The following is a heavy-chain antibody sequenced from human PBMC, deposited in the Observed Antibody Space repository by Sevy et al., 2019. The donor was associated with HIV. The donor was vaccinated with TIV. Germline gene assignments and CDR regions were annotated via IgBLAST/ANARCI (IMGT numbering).Heavy chain of an antibody. V-gene: IGHV4-34*01. D-gene: IGHD2-2*01. J-gene: IGHJ3*02. Sequence: SETLSLTCAVYGGSFSGYYWSWIRQPPGKGLEWVGEIKHSGSTNYNPSLKSRVTISVDTSNNQFSLKLGSVTAAGTAVYYCARHCSSSSCSHAFDIWGQGTMVTVSS. CDR3: ARHCSSSSCSHAFDI. CDR1: GGSFSGYY. CDR2: IKHSGST.